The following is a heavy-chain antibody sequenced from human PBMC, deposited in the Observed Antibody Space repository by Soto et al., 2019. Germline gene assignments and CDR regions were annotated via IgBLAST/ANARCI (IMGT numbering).Heavy chain of an antibody. CDR1: GGTFSSYA. D-gene: IGHD3-22*01. CDR3: ARGNFLPYYYDSSGYWKFDY. CDR2: IIPIFGTA. Sequence: QVQLVQSGAEVKKPGSSVKVSCKASGGTFSSYAISWVRQAPGQGLEWLGGIIPIFGTANYAQKFQGRVTITADESTSTAYMELSSLRSQDTAVYYCARGNFLPYYYDSSGYWKFDYWGQGTLVTVSS. V-gene: IGHV1-69*01. J-gene: IGHJ4*02.